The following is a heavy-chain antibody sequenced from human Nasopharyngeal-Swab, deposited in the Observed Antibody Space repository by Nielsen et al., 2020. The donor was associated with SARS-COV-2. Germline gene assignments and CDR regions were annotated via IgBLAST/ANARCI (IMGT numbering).Heavy chain of an antibody. V-gene: IGHV1-69*10. J-gene: IGHJ4*02. Sequence: SVQVSCKTSGDTFTNSAISWVRQAPGQGLEWMGGIVPALGLPNYAQKFRGRVTISADRSTTTSYLELSSLRPEDTAIYYCAREGEYGAYDAPDYWGQGTLVTVSS. D-gene: IGHD5-12*01. CDR3: AREGEYGAYDAPDY. CDR1: GDTFTNSA. CDR2: IVPALGLP.